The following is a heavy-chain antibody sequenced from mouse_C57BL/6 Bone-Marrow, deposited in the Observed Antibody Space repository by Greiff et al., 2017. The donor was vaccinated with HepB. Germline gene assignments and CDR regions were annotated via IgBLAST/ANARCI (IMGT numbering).Heavy chain of an antibody. D-gene: IGHD1-1*01. CDR1: GFTFSDFY. Sequence: EVKLVESGGGLVQSGRSLRLSCATSGFTFSDFYMEWVRQAPGKGLEWIAASRNKANDYTTEYSASVKGRFIVSRDTSQSILYLQMNALRAEDTAIYYWARDSYYSGSSQRWYFDVWGTGTTVTVSS. V-gene: IGHV7-1*01. CDR3: ARDSYYSGSSQRWYFDV. J-gene: IGHJ1*03. CDR2: SRNKANDYTT.